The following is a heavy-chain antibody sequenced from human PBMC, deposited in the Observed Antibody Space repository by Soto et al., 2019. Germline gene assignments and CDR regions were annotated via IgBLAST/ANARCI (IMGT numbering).Heavy chain of an antibody. D-gene: IGHD2-21*02. Sequence: EVQLVESGGGLVQPGGSLRLSCAASGFTFSSYSMNWVRQAPGKGLEWVSYISSSSSTIYYADSVKGRFTISRDNAKNSLYLQMNGLRAEDTAVYYCAINSVTDQVGAFDIWGQGTIVTVSS. CDR1: GFTFSSYS. CDR3: AINSVTDQVGAFDI. J-gene: IGHJ3*02. V-gene: IGHV3-48*01. CDR2: ISSSSSTI.